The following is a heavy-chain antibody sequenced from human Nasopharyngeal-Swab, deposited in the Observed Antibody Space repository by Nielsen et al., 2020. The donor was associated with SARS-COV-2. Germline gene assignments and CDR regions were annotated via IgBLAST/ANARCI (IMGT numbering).Heavy chain of an antibody. J-gene: IGHJ5*02. Sequence: WIRQPPGKGLEWVGFIRSKAYGGTTEYAASVKGRFTISRDDSKSIAYLQMNSLKTEDTAVYYCTRSYDYVWGGYRKSWGQGTLVTVSS. V-gene: IGHV3-49*02. CDR3: TRSYDYVWGGYRKS. D-gene: IGHD3-16*02. CDR2: IRSKAYGGTT.